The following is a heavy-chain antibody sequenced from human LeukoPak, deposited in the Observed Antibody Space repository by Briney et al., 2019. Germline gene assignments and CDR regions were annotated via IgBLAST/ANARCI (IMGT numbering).Heavy chain of an antibody. Sequence: SETLSLTCAVYGGSFSGYYWSWIRQPPGKGLEWIGEINHSGSTNYNPSLKSRVTISVDTSKNQFSLKLSSVTAADTAVYYCARMNYYYYGMDVWGQGTTVTVSS. CDR1: GGSFSGYY. CDR2: INHSGST. J-gene: IGHJ6*02. V-gene: IGHV4-34*01. CDR3: ARMNYYYYGMDV.